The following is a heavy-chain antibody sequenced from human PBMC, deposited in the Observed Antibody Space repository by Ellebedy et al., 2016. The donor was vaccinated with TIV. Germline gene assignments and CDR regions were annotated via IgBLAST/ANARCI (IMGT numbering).Heavy chain of an antibody. Sequence: PGGSLRLSCKGSGYDFTNYWIGWVRQMPGKGLEWMGIIFPGDSDTTYSPSFAGQVTFSADKSSNTAYLQWSSLKASDTAIYYCATLLGPPALNYWGQGAQVTVSS. D-gene: IGHD2-2*01. V-gene: IGHV5-51*01. CDR3: ATLLGPPALNY. CDR2: IFPGDSDT. J-gene: IGHJ4*02. CDR1: GYDFTNYW.